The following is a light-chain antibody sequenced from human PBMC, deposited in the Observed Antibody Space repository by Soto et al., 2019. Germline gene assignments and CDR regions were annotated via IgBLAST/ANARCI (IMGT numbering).Light chain of an antibody. CDR3: LSFDSSLSVV. V-gene: IGLV1-40*01. CDR2: GNT. CDR1: SSNIGAGYD. J-gene: IGLJ2*01. Sequence: QSVLTQPPSVSGAPGQRVTSSCTGRSSNIGAGYDVHWYQQLPGRAPKLLIYGNTNRPSGVPDRFSGSKSGTSASLAITGLQAEDEADYYCLSFDSSLSVVFGGGTKVTVL.